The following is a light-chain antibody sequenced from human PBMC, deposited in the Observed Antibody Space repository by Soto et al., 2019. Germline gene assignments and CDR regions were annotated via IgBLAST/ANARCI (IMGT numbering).Light chain of an antibody. CDR3: QQYGSSPPLS. V-gene: IGKV3-20*01. CDR1: QSVSSSY. CDR2: GAS. Sequence: ESVLTGSPRTLSLSPGERATLSFRASQSVSSSYLAWYQQKPGQAPRLLIYGASSRATGIPDRFSGSGSGTDFTLTISRLEPEDFAVYYCQQYGSSPPLSFGGGTKVDIK. J-gene: IGKJ4*01.